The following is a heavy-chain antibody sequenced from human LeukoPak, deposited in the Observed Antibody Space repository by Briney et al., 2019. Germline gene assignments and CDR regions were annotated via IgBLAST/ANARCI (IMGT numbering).Heavy chain of an antibody. Sequence: ASVKVSCKASGYTFTGYYMHWVRQAPGQGLEWMGWINPNSGGTNYAQKFQGRVTMTRDTSISTAYMELSRLRSDDTAVYYCARAREAEYYYGSGSYFDYWGQGTLVTVSS. CDR2: INPNSGGT. D-gene: IGHD3-10*01. CDR3: ARAREAEYYYGSGSYFDY. V-gene: IGHV1-2*02. J-gene: IGHJ4*02. CDR1: GYTFTGYY.